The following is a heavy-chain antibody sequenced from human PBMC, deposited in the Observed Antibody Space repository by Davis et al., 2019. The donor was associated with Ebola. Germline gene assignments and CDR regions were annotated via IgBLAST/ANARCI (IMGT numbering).Heavy chain of an antibody. CDR2: IYPGDSDT. D-gene: IGHD6-13*01. CDR1: GYSFTSYW. J-gene: IGHJ6*02. V-gene: IGHV5-51*01. CDR3: ARSRAAAGFFFYGMDV. Sequence: GESLKISCKGSGYSFTSYWIGWVRQMPGKGLEWMGIIYPGDSDTRYSPSFQGQVTISADKSISTAYLQWSSLKASDTAMYYCARSRAAAGFFFYGMDVWGQGTTVTVSS.